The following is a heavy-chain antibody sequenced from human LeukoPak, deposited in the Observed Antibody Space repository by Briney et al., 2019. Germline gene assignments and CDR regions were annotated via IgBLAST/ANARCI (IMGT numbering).Heavy chain of an antibody. D-gene: IGHD4-23*01. CDR3: ACIDPQGHEVYGGPGEYFDY. CDR1: GYTFTGYY. CDR2: INPNSGGT. J-gene: IGHJ4*02. Sequence: ASVKVSCKASGYTFTGYYMHWVRQAPGQGLEWMGRINPNSGGTNYAQKFQGRVTMTRDTSISTAYMELSRLRSDDTAVYYGACIDPQGHEVYGGPGEYFDYWGQGTLVTVSS. V-gene: IGHV1-2*06.